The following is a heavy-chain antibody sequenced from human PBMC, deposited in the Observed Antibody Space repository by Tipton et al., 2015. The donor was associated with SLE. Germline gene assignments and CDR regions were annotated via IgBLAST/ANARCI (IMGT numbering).Heavy chain of an antibody. V-gene: IGHV4-61*05. Sequence: TLSLTCIVSGGSISSSSYYWGWIRQPPGKGLEWIGYIGHSGSTNYNPSLNSRVTMSIDTSKNQFSLKLTSVTAADTAVYYCARQLGWGDPFAFDYWGQGTLVTVSP. J-gene: IGHJ4*02. CDR1: GGSISSSSYY. CDR3: ARQLGWGDPFAFDY. CDR2: IGHSGST. D-gene: IGHD2-21*02.